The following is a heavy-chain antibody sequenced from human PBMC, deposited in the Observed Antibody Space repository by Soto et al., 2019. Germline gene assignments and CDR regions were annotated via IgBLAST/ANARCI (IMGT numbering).Heavy chain of an antibody. J-gene: IGHJ6*02. CDR1: GGSISSGGYY. CDR3: ARKRRWSSLDV. CDR2: FYYSGST. V-gene: IGHV4-31*03. D-gene: IGHD2-2*01. Sequence: QVQLQESGPGLVKPSQTLSLTCTVSGGSISSGGYYWSWIRQHPGKGLEWIGYFYYSGSTYYNPSLKIRVTISVDTSKNQFSLKLSSVTAADTAVYYCARKRRWSSLDVWGQGTTVTVSS.